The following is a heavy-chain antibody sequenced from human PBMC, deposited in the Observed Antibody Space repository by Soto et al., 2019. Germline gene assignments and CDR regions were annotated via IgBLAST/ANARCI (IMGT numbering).Heavy chain of an antibody. J-gene: IGHJ4*02. CDR2: IHGGGNSA. D-gene: IGHD3-10*01. CDR3: ARHYGSGSLDY. CDR1: GFTFSGYA. Sequence: GGSLRLSCAASGFTFSGYAMSWVRQAPGKGLEWVSVIHGGGNSAYYADSVKGRFTVSRDNSKNTLYLQMNSLRAEDTAVYYCARHYGSGSLDYWGQGTMVTVSS. V-gene: IGHV3-23*01.